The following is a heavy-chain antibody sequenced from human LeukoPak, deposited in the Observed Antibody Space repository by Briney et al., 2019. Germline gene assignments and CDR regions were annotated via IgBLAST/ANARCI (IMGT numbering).Heavy chain of an antibody. CDR2: IYYSGST. D-gene: IGHD5-12*01. V-gene: IGHV4-61*01. J-gene: IGHJ4*02. CDR3: ASNIVATDRFDY. CDR1: GVSVSSGSYY. Sequence: SETLFLTCTVSGVSVSSGSYYWSWIRQPPGKGLEWIGYIYYSGSTNYNPSLKSRVTISVDTSKNQFSLKLSSVTAADTAVYYCASNIVATDRFDYWGQGTLVTVSS.